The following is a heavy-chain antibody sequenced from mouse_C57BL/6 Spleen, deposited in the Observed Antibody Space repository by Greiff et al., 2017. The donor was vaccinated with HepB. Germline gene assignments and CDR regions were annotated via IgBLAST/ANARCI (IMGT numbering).Heavy chain of an antibody. J-gene: IGHJ4*01. D-gene: IGHD2-4*01. V-gene: IGHV1-52*01. CDR2: IDPSDSET. Sequence: VQLQQPGAELVRPGSSVKLSCKASGYTFTSYWMHWVKQRPIQGLEWIGNIDPSDSETHYNQKFKDKATLTVDKSSSTAYMQLSSLTSEDSAVYYCARDDYDEGSYAMDYWGQGTSVTVSS. CDR1: GYTFTSYW. CDR3: ARDDYDEGSYAMDY.